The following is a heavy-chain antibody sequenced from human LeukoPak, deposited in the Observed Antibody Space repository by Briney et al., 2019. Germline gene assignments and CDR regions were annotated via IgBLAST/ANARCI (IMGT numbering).Heavy chain of an antibody. CDR2: INPNSGGT. V-gene: IGHV1-2*02. D-gene: IGHD6-19*01. J-gene: IGHJ4*02. CDR1: GYTFTGYY. Sequence: ASVKVSCKASGYTFTGYYMHWVRQAPGQGLEWMGWINPNSGGTNYAQKLQGRVTMTTDTSASTAYMELRSLRSDDTAVYYCARSIDIAVAGDSYFDYWGQGTLVTVSS. CDR3: ARSIDIAVAGDSYFDY.